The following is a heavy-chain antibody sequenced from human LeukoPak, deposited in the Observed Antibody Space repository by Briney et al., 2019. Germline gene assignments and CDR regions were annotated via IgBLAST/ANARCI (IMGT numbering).Heavy chain of an antibody. CDR3: AKDFISGSAH. J-gene: IGHJ4*02. D-gene: IGHD6-19*01. CDR2: ISSDGSNK. Sequence: GGSLRLSCAASGFTFSSSGMHWVRQAPGKGLEWVAVISSDGSNKYYADFVKGRFTISRDDSRNTLYLQMNSLRAEDTAVYFCAKDFISGSAHWGQGTLVTVSS. CDR1: GFTFSSSG. V-gene: IGHV3-30*18.